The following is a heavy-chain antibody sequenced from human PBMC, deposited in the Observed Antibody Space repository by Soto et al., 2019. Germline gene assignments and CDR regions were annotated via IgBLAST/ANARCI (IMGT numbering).Heavy chain of an antibody. CDR1: GGSFSGYY. CDR2: INHSGST. Sequence: QVQLQQWGAGLLKPSETLSLTCAVYGGSFSGYYWSWIRQPPGKGLEWIGEINHSGSTNYNPSLKSQVTISVDTSKNQFSRKLSSVTAADTAVYYCARIAATDYWGQGTLVTVSS. D-gene: IGHD6-13*01. V-gene: IGHV4-34*01. J-gene: IGHJ4*02. CDR3: ARIAATDY.